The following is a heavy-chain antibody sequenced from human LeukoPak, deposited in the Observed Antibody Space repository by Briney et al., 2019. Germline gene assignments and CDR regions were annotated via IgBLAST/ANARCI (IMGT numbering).Heavy chain of an antibody. V-gene: IGHV3-7*01. J-gene: IGHJ5*02. Sequence: GGSLRLSCAGSGFTFSDYWMTWVRQAPGKGLEWVANIQEDGSDKQYVDSVKGRFSISRDNAEHSLYLQMNNLRAEDTAVYYCARGNIAVVSWFDPWGQGTRVSVS. CDR3: ARGNIAVVSWFDP. CDR1: GFTFSDYW. CDR2: IQEDGSDK. D-gene: IGHD6-19*01.